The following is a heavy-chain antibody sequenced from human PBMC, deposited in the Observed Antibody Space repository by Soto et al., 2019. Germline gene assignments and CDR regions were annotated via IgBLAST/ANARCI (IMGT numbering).Heavy chain of an antibody. D-gene: IGHD2-15*01. Sequence: PSETLPLTCTVSGGSISSGGYYWSWIRQHPGKGLEWIGYIYYSGSTYYNPSLKSRVTISVDTSKNQFSLKLSSVTAADTAVYYCASSSGYCSGGSCYSDIRPHAFDIWGQGTMVTVSS. CDR3: ASSSGYCSGGSCYSDIRPHAFDI. CDR2: IYYSGST. V-gene: IGHV4-31*03. J-gene: IGHJ3*02. CDR1: GGSISSGGYY.